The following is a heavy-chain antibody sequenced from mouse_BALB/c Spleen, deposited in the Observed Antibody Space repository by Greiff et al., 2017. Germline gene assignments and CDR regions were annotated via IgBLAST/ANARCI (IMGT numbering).Heavy chain of an antibody. D-gene: IGHD2-2*01. CDR1: GYAFTNYL. CDR2: INPGSGGT. J-gene: IGHJ3*01. Sequence: VQLQQSGAELVRPGPSVKVSCKASGYAFTNYLIEWVKQRPGQGLEWIGVINPGSGGTNYNEKFKGKATLTADKSSSTAYMQLSSLTSDDSAVYFCARDGYDSAWFAYWGQGTLVTVSA. CDR3: ARDGYDSAWFAY. V-gene: IGHV1-54*01.